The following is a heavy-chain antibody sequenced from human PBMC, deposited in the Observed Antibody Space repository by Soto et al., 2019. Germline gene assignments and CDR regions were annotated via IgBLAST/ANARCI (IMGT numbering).Heavy chain of an antibody. CDR3: ARLVGATTYYYYGMDV. V-gene: IGHV4-39*01. D-gene: IGHD1-26*01. CDR1: GGSISSSSYY. J-gene: IGHJ6*02. Sequence: PSETLSLTCTVSGGSISSSSYYWGWIRQPPGKGLEWIGSIYYSGSTYYNPSLKSRVTISVDTSKNQFSLKLSSVTAADTAVYYCARLVGATTYYYYGMDVWGQGXTVTVYS. CDR2: IYYSGST.